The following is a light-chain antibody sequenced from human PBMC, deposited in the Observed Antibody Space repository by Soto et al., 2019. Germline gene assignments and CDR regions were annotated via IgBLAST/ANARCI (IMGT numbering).Light chain of an antibody. CDR2: DAS. CDR1: QTTNTW. J-gene: IGKJ2*01. CDR3: QQYLSYPYT. V-gene: IGKV1-5*01. Sequence: DIQMTQFPSTLSASVGDRVTITCRASQTTNTWLAWYQQKPGTAPNLLIYDASSLEGGVPSRFSAGGSGTEFTLTISSLQPDDLATYYCQQYLSYPYTFGQGTTVEIK.